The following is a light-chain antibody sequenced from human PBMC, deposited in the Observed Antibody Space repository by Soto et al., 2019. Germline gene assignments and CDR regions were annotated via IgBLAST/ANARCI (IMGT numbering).Light chain of an antibody. CDR1: SSNIGSNY. CDR2: RNN. J-gene: IGLJ7*01. V-gene: IGLV1-47*01. CDR3: ASWDDSLNGAV. Sequence: QAVLTQSPSASGTPGQRVTISCSGSSSNIGSNYVYWYQQLPGTAPKLLIYRNNQRPSGVPDRFSSSKSGTSASLAISGLRSEDEADYYCASWDDSLNGAVFGGGTQLTVL.